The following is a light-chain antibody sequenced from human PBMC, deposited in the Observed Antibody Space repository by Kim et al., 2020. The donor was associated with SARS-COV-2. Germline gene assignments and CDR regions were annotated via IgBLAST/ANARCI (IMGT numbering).Light chain of an antibody. CDR3: QQYNNWPRT. CDR1: QSVSSN. V-gene: IGKV3-15*01. CDR2: GTS. J-gene: IGKJ1*01. Sequence: EIVMTQIPATLSVSPGERATLSCRASQSVSSNLAWYQQKPGQAPRLLIYGTSTRATDIPARFSGSGSGTEFTLTISSLQSEDFAVYYCQQYNNWPRTFGQGTKVDIK.